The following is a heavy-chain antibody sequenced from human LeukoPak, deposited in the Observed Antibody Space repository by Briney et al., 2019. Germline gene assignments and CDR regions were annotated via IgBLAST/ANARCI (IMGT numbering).Heavy chain of an antibody. J-gene: IGHJ4*02. CDR1: GFIFSDYY. V-gene: IGHV3-11*01. CDR3: ARGDPYFDY. Sequence: TGGSLRLSCAASGFIFSDYYMTWIRQAPGKGLEWVSDISTSGNTIYYADSVKGRFTTSRDNAKNSLYLQMNSLRAEDTAVYYCARGDPYFDYWGQGTLVTVSS. CDR2: ISTSGNTI.